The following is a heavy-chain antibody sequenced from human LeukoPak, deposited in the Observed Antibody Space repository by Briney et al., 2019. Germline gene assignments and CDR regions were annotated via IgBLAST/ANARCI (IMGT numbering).Heavy chain of an antibody. CDR1: GGSISSGDYY. J-gene: IGHJ2*01. CDR2: IYNSGTI. CDR3: ATAPLPATMWNWYFDL. D-gene: IGHD2-2*01. Sequence: SQTLSLTCTVSGGSISSGDYYWSWIRQPPGKGLEWIGYIYNSGTIYYNPSLKSRLTISVDTSRNQFSLRLRSVTAADTAVYYCATAPLPATMWNWYFDLWGRGTLVTVSS. V-gene: IGHV4-30-4*01.